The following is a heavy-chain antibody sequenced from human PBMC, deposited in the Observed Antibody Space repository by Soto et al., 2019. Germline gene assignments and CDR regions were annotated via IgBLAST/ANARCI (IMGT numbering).Heavy chain of an antibody. CDR3: AKRVERGYYYGMDV. Sequence: GGSLRLSCAASGFTFSNYAMSWVRQAPGKGLEWVSAISNSAGNTYYADSVKGRFTISRDNSKNTLYLQMNSLRAEDTAVYYCAKRVERGYYYGMDVWGQGTTVTVSS. J-gene: IGHJ6*02. V-gene: IGHV3-23*01. CDR2: ISNSAGNT. CDR1: GFTFSNYA. D-gene: IGHD2-15*01.